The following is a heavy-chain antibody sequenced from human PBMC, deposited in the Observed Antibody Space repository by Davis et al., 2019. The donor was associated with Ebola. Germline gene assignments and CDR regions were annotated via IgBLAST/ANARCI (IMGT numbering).Heavy chain of an antibody. D-gene: IGHD3-22*01. V-gene: IGHV4-39*01. Sequence: MPSETLSLTCTVSGGSISSSSYYWGWIRQPPGKGLEWIGSIYYSGNTYYNPSLKSRVTISVDTSKNQFSLKLSSVTAADTAVYYCARHPITIYYYDSSGHHWGGSWFDYWGQGTLVTVSS. CDR3: ARHPITIYYYDSSGHHWGGSWFDY. J-gene: IGHJ4*02. CDR2: IYYSGNT. CDR1: GGSISSSSYY.